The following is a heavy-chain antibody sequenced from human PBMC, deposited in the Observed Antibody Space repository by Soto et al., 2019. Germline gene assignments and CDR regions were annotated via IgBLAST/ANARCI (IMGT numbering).Heavy chain of an antibody. V-gene: IGHV5-51*01. D-gene: IGHD4-4*01. CDR2: IYPGDSDT. J-gene: IGHJ6*02. Sequence: GESLKIFCKGAGYTFTDYWIGWARQLPGKGLERMGIIYPGDSDTRYSPSFQGHVTITVDKSTSTAYLQWNTLKASDTAMDYCARHISNFRYYHYAMDVWGQGTTVTVPS. CDR3: ARHISNFRYYHYAMDV. CDR1: GYTFTDYW.